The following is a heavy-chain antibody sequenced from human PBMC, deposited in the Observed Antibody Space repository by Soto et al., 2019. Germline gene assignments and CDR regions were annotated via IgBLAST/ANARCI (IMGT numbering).Heavy chain of an antibody. V-gene: IGHV3-30*18. CDR2: ISHNGVNK. CDR3: AKTGAVAAMGYHFDC. D-gene: IGHD6-19*01. J-gene: IGHJ4*02. CDR1: GFTFSSYG. Sequence: QVQLVESGGGVVQPGTSLRLSCAASGFTFSSYGLYWVRQAPGKGLQWVAVISHNGVNKQYADSVKGRFTISRDNSKNTLYLQMSSLRPDDTAGYYCAKTGAVAAMGYHFDCWGQGTLVTVSS.